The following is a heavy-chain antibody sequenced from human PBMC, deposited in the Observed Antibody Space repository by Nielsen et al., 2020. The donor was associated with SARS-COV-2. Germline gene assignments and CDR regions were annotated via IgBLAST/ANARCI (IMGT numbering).Heavy chain of an antibody. Sequence: SETLSLTCTVSGGSISSDSYYWSWIRQHPGKGLEWIGYIYYSGSTYYNPSLKSRVTISLDTSKNQFSLKLSSVTAADTAVYYCARDFTVRGVNYGMDVWGQGTTVTVSS. D-gene: IGHD3-10*01. CDR3: ARDFTVRGVNYGMDV. CDR1: GGSISSDSYY. CDR2: IYYSGST. J-gene: IGHJ6*02. V-gene: IGHV4-31*03.